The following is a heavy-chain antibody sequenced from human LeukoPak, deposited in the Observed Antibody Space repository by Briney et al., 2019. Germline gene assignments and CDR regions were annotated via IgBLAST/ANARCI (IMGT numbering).Heavy chain of an antibody. CDR1: GFTFSSYW. V-gene: IGHV3-7*01. J-gene: IGHJ3*02. CDR3: ARDGDSSGYYAAFDI. Sequence: GGSLRLSCAASGFTFSSYWMSWVRQAPGKGLEWVANIKQDGSEKYYVDSVKGRFTISRDNAKNSLYLQMNSLRDEDTAVYYCARDGDSSGYYAAFDIWGQGTMVTVSS. CDR2: IKQDGSEK. D-gene: IGHD3-22*01.